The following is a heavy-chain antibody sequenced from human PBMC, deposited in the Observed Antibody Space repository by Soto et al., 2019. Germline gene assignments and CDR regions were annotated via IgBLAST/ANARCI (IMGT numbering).Heavy chain of an antibody. Sequence: PGGSLRLSCAASGFTFSSYWMHWVRQAPGKGLVWVSRINSDGSSTSYADSVKGRFTISRDNAKNTLYLQMNSLRAEDTAVYYCARDRLLCSSTSCSNWFDPWGQGTLVTVSS. D-gene: IGHD2-2*01. CDR3: ARDRLLCSSTSCSNWFDP. J-gene: IGHJ5*02. CDR1: GFTFSSYW. CDR2: INSDGSST. V-gene: IGHV3-74*01.